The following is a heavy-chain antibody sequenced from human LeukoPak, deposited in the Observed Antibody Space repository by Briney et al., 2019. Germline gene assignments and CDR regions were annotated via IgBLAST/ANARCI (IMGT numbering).Heavy chain of an antibody. V-gene: IGHV4-39*01. CDR1: GGSISSSSYY. CDR3: ARQRYCSSTSCSYGDWFDP. J-gene: IGHJ5*02. Sequence: SETLSLTCTVSGGSISSSSYYWGWIRQPPGKGLVWIGSIYYSGSTYYNPSLKSRVTISVDTSKNQFSLKLSSVTAADTAVYYCARQRYCSSTSCSYGDWFDPWGQGTLVTVSS. D-gene: IGHD2-2*01. CDR2: IYYSGST.